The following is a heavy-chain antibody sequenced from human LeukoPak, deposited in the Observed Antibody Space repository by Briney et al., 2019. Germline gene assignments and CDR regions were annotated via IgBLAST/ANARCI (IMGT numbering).Heavy chain of an antibody. CDR1: GFTFSSYS. V-gene: IGHV3-48*01. D-gene: IGHD3-10*01. CDR3: STDVPTFGSGEFDY. CDR2: ISSSSSTI. J-gene: IGHJ4*02. Sequence: GGSLRLSCAASGFTFSSYSMNWVRQAPGKGLEWVSYISSSSSTIYYADSVKGRFTISRDNAKNSLYLQMNSLKTEDTAVYYCSTDVPTFGSGEFDYWGQGTLVTVSS.